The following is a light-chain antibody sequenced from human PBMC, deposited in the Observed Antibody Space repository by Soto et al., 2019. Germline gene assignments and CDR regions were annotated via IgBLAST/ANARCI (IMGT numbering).Light chain of an antibody. CDR1: QSVSSN. Sequence: EIVMTQSPATLSVSPGERATLSCRASQSVSSNLAWYQQKPGQAPRLLIYGASTRATGIPARFSGSGSGTAFTLTTNSLQSEEIAVYYCQKYNNWPRTFGQGTKVEIK. J-gene: IGKJ1*01. V-gene: IGKV3-15*01. CDR2: GAS. CDR3: QKYNNWPRT.